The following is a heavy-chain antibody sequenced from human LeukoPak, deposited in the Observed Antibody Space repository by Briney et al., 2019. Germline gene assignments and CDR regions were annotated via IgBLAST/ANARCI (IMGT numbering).Heavy chain of an antibody. V-gene: IGHV1-18*01. CDR2: ISAYNDNT. D-gene: IGHD1-7*01. CDR3: ARDSSLELLDY. J-gene: IGHJ4*02. CDR1: GYSFTSYG. Sequence: PGESLKISCKGSGYSFTSYGISWVRQAPGQGLEWMGWISAYNDNTNYAQKLQGRVTMTTDTSTSTAYMELRSLRSDDTAVYYCARDSSLELLDYWGQGTLVTVSS.